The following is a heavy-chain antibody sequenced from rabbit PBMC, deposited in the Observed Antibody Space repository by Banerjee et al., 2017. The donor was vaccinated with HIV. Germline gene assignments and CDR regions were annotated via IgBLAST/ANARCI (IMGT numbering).Heavy chain of an antibody. D-gene: IGHD1-1*01. CDR3: ARDGVGVTYYMAL. CDR1: GFSFSSSYW. J-gene: IGHJ3*01. Sequence: QEQLEESGGDLVKPGASLTLTCTASGFSFSSSYWIYWVRQAPGKGLEWIACIATGSSGSTYYASWAKGRFTITRSTSLNTVTLQMTSLTAADTATYFCARDGVGVTYYMALWGQGTLVTVS. V-gene: IGHV1S45*01. CDR2: IATGSSGST.